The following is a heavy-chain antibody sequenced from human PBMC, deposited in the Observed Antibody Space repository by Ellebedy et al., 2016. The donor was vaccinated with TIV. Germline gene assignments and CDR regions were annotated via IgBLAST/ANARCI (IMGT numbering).Heavy chain of an antibody. CDR3: AASEIGPAATRHAADPFDY. CDR2: INPNSGGT. V-gene: IGHV1-2*02. J-gene: IGHJ4*02. D-gene: IGHD2-2*01. CDR1: GYTFTGYY. Sequence: ASVKVSXXASGYTFTGYYMHWVRQAPGQGLEWMGWINPNSGGTNYAQKFQGRVTMTRDTSTSTVYMELSSLRSEDTAVYYCAASEIGPAATRHAADPFDYWGQGTLVTVSS.